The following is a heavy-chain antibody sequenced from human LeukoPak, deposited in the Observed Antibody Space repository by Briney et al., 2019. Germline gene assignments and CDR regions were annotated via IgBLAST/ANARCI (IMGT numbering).Heavy chain of an antibody. CDR3: TKEFSGSYEN. J-gene: IGHJ4*02. V-gene: IGHV3-43*02. CDR2: ISRDGGTT. Sequence: GGSLRLPCATSGFSFDDYAFHWVRQVPGKGLEWVSLISRDGGTTFYGDSVKGRFTISRDNSKNSLYMQMNSLKTEDSALYYCTKEFSGSYENWGQGTLVTVSS. D-gene: IGHD3-10*01. CDR1: GFSFDDYA.